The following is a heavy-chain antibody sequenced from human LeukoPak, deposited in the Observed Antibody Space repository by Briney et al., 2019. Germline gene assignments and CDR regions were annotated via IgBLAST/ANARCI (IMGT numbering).Heavy chain of an antibody. CDR3: AESIAVAYDY. CDR1: GGSFSGYY. D-gene: IGHD6-19*01. CDR2: IYYSGST. Sequence: PSETLSLTCAVYGGSFSGYYWSWIRQPPGKGLEWIGSIYYSGSTYYNPSLKSRVTISVDTSKNQFSLKLSSVTAADTAVYYCAESIAVAYDYWGQGTLVTVSS. V-gene: IGHV4-34*01. J-gene: IGHJ4*02.